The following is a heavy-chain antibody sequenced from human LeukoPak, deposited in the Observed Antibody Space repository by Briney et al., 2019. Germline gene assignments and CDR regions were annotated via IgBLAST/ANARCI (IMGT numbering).Heavy chain of an antibody. CDR2: IYHSGST. Sequence: SGTLSLTCAVSGGSISSSNWWRWVRQPPGKGLEWIGEIYHSGSTNYNPSLRSRVTISVDKSKNQFSLKLSSVTAADTAVYYCARADVISSGWRDFDYWGQGTLVTVSS. J-gene: IGHJ4*02. CDR1: GGSISSSNW. D-gene: IGHD6-19*01. CDR3: ARADVISSGWRDFDY. V-gene: IGHV4-4*02.